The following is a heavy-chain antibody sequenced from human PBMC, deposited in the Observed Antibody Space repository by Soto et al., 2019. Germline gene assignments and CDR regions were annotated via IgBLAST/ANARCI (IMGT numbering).Heavy chain of an antibody. CDR2: ITAGGDDT. V-gene: IGHV3-23*01. D-gene: IGHD2-2*01. J-gene: IGHJ5*02. Sequence: VQVLQSGGGLVQPGESLRLTCEASGFTFGSYAMSWVRQAPGKGLEWVSVITAGGDDTYYVDSVKGRFTVSRDNSRNMVYLQMNSLRAEDTAVYYCARSAGSCSSTSCYPHLFDPWGRGALVTVSS. CDR1: GFTFGSYA. CDR3: ARSAGSCSSTSCYPHLFDP.